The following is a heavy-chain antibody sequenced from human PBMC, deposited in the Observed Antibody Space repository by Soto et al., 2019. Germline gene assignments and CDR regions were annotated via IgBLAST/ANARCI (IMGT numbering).Heavy chain of an antibody. J-gene: IGHJ6*02. CDR3: ARSFLTGHLRFDFMNYYYGMDV. CDR2: IYSGGST. Sequence: GGSLRLSCAASGFTVSSNYMSWVRQAPGKGLEWVSVIYSGGSTYYADSVKGRFTISRDNSKTTLYLQMNSLRAEDTAVYYCARSFLTGHLRFDFMNYYYGMDVWGQGTTVTVSS. D-gene: IGHD3-9*01. V-gene: IGHV3-53*01. CDR1: GFTVSSNY.